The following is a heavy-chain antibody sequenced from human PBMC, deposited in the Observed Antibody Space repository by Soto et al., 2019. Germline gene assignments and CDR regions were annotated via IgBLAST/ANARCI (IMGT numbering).Heavy chain of an antibody. Sequence: GGSLRLSCAASGFTFSSYWMHWVRQAPGKGLVWVSRINSDGSSTSYADSVKGRFTISRDNAKNTLYLQMNSLRAEDTAVYYCASVGGIRYYYYGMDVWGQGTTVTVSS. V-gene: IGHV3-74*01. CDR2: INSDGSST. CDR1: GFTFSSYW. J-gene: IGHJ6*02. D-gene: IGHD1-20*01. CDR3: ASVGGIRYYYYGMDV.